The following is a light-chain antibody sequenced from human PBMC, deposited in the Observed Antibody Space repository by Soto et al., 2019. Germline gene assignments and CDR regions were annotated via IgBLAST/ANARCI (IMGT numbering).Light chain of an antibody. CDR3: QQYNNWPPLT. J-gene: IGKJ4*01. CDR1: QSVSSN. CDR2: GAS. V-gene: IGKV3-15*01. Sequence: EIVMTQSPATLSVSPGERDTLSCRASQSVSSNLAWYQQKPGQAPKLLIYGASTRATGIPARFSGSGSGTEFTLTISSLQSEDFAVYYCQQYNNWPPLTFGGGTKVEI.